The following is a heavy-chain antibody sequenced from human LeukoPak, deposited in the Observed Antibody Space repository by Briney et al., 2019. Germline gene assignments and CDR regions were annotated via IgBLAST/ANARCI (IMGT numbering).Heavy chain of an antibody. J-gene: IGHJ4*02. D-gene: IGHD3-10*01. V-gene: IGHV3-21*01. CDR3: AKFKGHYGDSEYYFDY. CDR1: GFTFSRYS. Sequence: GGSLRLSCAASGFTFSRYSVNWVRQAPGKGLEWVSCITGGSDYIFYADSVRGRFTISRDNAKNSLYQQMNSLRAEDTAVYYCAKFKGHYGDSEYYFDYWGQGTLVTVSS. CDR2: ITGGSDYI.